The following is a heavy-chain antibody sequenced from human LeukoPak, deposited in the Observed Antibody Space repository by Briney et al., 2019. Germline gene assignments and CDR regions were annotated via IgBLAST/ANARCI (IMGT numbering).Heavy chain of an antibody. D-gene: IGHD3-16*02. Sequence: GGPLRLSCAASGFXFSSYGMHWVRQAPGKGPEWVAVISYDGSNKYYADSVKGRFTISRDNSKNTLYLQMNSLRPEDTAVYYCAKGEYYDYVWGSYRYNFDYWGQGTLVTVSS. J-gene: IGHJ4*02. V-gene: IGHV3-30*18. CDR2: ISYDGSNK. CDR3: AKGEYYDYVWGSYRYNFDY. CDR1: GFXFSSYG.